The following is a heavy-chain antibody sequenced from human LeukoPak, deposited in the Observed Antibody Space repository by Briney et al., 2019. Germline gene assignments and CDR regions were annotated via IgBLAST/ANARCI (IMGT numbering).Heavy chain of an antibody. Sequence: ASVKVSCKASGGTFSSYAISWVRQAPGQGLEWVGGIIPIFGTANYAQKFQGRVTITADESTSTAYMELSSLRSEDTAVYYCAGGSDIAAAGPIYYYYYYGMDVWGQGTTVTVSS. CDR3: AGGSDIAAAGPIYYYYYYGMDV. J-gene: IGHJ6*02. D-gene: IGHD6-13*01. CDR2: IIPIFGTA. CDR1: GGTFSSYA. V-gene: IGHV1-69*13.